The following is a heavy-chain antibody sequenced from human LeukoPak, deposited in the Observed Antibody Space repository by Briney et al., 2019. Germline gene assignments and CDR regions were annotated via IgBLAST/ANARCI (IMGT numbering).Heavy chain of an antibody. D-gene: IGHD2-15*01. J-gene: IGHJ5*02. V-gene: IGHV1-18*01. CDR2: ISAYNGNT. Sequence: GASVKVSCKASGYTCTSYGISRVRQAPGQGLEWMGWISAYNGNTNYPQKLQGRVTMTTDTSTSTAYMELRSLRSDDTAVYFCAIDRCSGGSCSLDPWGQGTLVTVSS. CDR3: AIDRCSGGSCSLDP. CDR1: GYTCTSYG.